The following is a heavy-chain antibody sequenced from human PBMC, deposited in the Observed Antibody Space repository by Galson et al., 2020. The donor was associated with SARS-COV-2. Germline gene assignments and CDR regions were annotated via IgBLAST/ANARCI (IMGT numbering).Heavy chain of an antibody. V-gene: IGHV1-24*01. CDR1: GYTLTELS. CDR2: FDPEDGET. J-gene: IGHJ4*02. Sequence: ASVQVSCKVSGYTLTELSMHWVRQAPGKGLEWMGGFDPEDGETIYAQKFQGRVTMTEDTSTDTAYMELSSLRSEDTAVYYCATVPPLYYDSSGYYRFDYWGQGTLVTVSS. CDR3: ATVPPLYYDSSGYYRFDY. D-gene: IGHD3-22*01.